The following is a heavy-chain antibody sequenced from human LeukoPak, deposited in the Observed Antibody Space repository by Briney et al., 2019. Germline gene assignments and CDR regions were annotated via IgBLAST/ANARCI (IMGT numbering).Heavy chain of an antibody. D-gene: IGHD6-19*01. CDR3: AARGTSGSFGY. CDR2: ISGSGGST. J-gene: IGHJ4*02. Sequence: GGSLRLSCAASGLTFSSYAMSWVRQAPGKGLEWVSAISGSGGSTYYADSVKGRFTISRDNSKNTLYLQMNSLRAGDTAVYYCAARGTSGSFGYWGQGTLVTVSS. V-gene: IGHV3-23*01. CDR1: GLTFSSYA.